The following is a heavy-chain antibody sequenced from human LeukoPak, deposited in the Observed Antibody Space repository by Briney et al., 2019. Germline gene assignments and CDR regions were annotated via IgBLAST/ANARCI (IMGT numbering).Heavy chain of an antibody. J-gene: IGHJ5*02. CDR3: ARGASDNWNYDHWFDP. D-gene: IGHD1-7*01. CDR1: GYSISSGYY. Sequence: SETLSLTCTVSGYSISSGYYWGWIRQPPGKGLEWIGSIYHSGSTYYNPSLKSRVTISVDRSKNQFSLKLSSVTAADTAVYYCARGASDNWNYDHWFDPWGQGTLVTVSS. V-gene: IGHV4-38-2*02. CDR2: IYHSGST.